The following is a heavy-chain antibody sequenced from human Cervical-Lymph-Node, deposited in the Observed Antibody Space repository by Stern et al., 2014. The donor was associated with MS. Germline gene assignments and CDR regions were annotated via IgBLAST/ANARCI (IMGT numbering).Heavy chain of an antibody. Sequence: VQLVQSGAEVKKPGSSVKVSCQVSGGSFNNYAFSWVRLAPGRGLEWMGGIIPMFRSGKYAQNLPGRVSITADKSTSTVYMELNSLGSEDTAIYYCARGVSGDYYNTLDFWGQGTLVTVSS. CDR2: IIPMFRSG. V-gene: IGHV1-69*06. J-gene: IGHJ4*02. CDR1: GGSFNNYA. D-gene: IGHD3-22*01. CDR3: ARGVSGDYYNTLDF.